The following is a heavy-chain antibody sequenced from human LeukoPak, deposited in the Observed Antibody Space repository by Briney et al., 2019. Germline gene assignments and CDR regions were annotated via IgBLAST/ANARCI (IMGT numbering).Heavy chain of an antibody. J-gene: IGHJ4*02. CDR3: AREAFSSGYYDDY. CDR2: IFHSGST. Sequence: SETLSLTCAVYGGSFSGYYWGWIRQPPGKGLEWIGSIFHSGSTYYNPSLKSRVTISVDTSKNEFSLKLRSVTAADTAVYYCAREAFSSGYYDDYWGQGTLVTVSS. V-gene: IGHV4-38-2*02. CDR1: GGSFSGYY. D-gene: IGHD3-22*01.